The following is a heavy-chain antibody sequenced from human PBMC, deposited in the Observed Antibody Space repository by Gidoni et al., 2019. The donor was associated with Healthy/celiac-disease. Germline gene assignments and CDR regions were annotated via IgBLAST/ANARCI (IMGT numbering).Heavy chain of an antibody. Sequence: EVQLVESGGGLVQPGGSLRLSCAASGFTFSSYWMSWVRQSPGKGLAWVANIKQDGSEKYYVDSVKGRFTISRDNAKNSLYLQMNSLRAEDTAVYDCARDGPDYYDSSGYPLFDYWGQGTLVTVSS. CDR3: ARDGPDYYDSSGYPLFDY. V-gene: IGHV3-7*01. CDR2: IKQDGSEK. D-gene: IGHD3-22*01. CDR1: GFTFSSYW. J-gene: IGHJ4*02.